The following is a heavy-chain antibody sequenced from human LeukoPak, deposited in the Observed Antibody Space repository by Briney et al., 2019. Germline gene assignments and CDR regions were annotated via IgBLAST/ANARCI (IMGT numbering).Heavy chain of an antibody. CDR3: ARVPYYYGSGSYRSSDYHYYYMDV. CDR1: GSSFTSYW. Sequence: GASLKISCKGSGSSFTSYWIGRGRQLPGKGLERMGIINPGDSETRYRPSFQGQVTISADQSLSLADLERSRLKAPHTAMYYCARVPYYYGSGSYRSSDYHYYYMDVWGKGTTVTVSS. V-gene: IGHV5-51*01. J-gene: IGHJ6*03. CDR2: INPGDSET. D-gene: IGHD3-10*01.